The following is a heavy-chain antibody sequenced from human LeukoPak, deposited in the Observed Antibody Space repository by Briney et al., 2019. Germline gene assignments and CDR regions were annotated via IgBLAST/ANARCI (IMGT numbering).Heavy chain of an antibody. CDR1: GGSINSYY. D-gene: IGHD5-12*01. CDR3: ASYSGYDKTFDY. V-gene: IGHV4-59*01. J-gene: IGHJ4*02. CDR2: IYYSGST. Sequence: PSETLSLTCTVSGGSINSYYWSWIRQPPGKGLEWIGYIYYSGSTNYNPSLKSRVTISVDTSKNQFSLKLSSVTAADTAVYYCASYSGYDKTFDYWGQGTLVTVSS.